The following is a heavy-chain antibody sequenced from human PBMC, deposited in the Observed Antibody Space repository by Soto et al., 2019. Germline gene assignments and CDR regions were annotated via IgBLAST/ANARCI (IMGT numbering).Heavy chain of an antibody. CDR2: ISSSGST. V-gene: IGHV4-59*01. J-gene: IGHJ5*02. D-gene: IGHD3-3*01. CDR1: GVTIISYC. CDR3: ARSFSTYYDFWSGYIHWFDP. Sequence: SETLCLRYTVSGVTIISYCWSWIRKTPGKGLEWIGYISSSGSTNYNPSLKSRVTISVDTSKNQFSLKLSSVTAADTAVYYCARSFSTYYDFWSGYIHWFDPRGQATLVTVSS.